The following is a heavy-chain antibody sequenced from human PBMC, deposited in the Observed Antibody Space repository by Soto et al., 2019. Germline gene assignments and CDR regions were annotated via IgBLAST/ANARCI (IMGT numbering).Heavy chain of an antibody. CDR1: GFTFSNAW. D-gene: IGHD5-12*01. CDR3: TTLRPYYYYGMYV. J-gene: IGHJ6*02. Sequence: GGSLRLSCAASGFTFSNAWMSWVRQAPGKGLEWVGRIKSKTDGGTTNYAAPVKGRFTISRDDSKNTLYLQMNSLKTEDTAVYYCTTLRPYYYYGMYVWGQGTTVTVSS. CDR2: IKSKTDGGTT. V-gene: IGHV3-15*01.